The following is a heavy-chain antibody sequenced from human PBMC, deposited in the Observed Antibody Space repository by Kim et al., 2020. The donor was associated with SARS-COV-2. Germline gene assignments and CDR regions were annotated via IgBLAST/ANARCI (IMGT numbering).Heavy chain of an antibody. CDR2: ISYDGSNK. V-gene: IGHV3-30*18. J-gene: IGHJ2*01. Sequence: GGSLRLSCAASGFTFSSYGMHWVRQAPGKGLEWVAVISYDGSNKYYADSVKGRFIISRDNSKNTLYLQMNSLRAEDTAVYYCAKSFQADWYFDLWGRGTLVTVSS. CDR1: GFTFSSYG. CDR3: AKSFQADWYFDL.